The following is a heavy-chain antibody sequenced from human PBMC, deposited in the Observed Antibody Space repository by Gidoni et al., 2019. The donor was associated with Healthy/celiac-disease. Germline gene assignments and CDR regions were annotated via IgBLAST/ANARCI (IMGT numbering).Heavy chain of an antibody. Sequence: QVQLVQSGAEVKKPGSSVKVSCKASGGTCSSYAISWVRQAPGQGLEWMGGIIPPFEIVTYAQKFPGRVTIKADESTSTAYMELSSLRSEDTAVYYCASAGYDSSGYGRDWGQGTRVTVSS. CDR1: GGTCSSYA. CDR3: ASAGYDSSGYGRD. J-gene: IGHJ4*02. D-gene: IGHD3-22*01. V-gene: IGHV1-69*01. CDR2: IIPPFEIV.